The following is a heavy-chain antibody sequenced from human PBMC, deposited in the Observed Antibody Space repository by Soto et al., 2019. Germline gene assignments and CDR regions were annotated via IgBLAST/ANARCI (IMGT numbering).Heavy chain of an antibody. D-gene: IGHD3-10*01. CDR1: GFAFDDYA. CDR2: LSWNSGSI. CDR3: ARWCGELPIRDYYYYGMDV. V-gene: IGHV3-9*01. J-gene: IGHJ6*02. Sequence: LRLSCAASGFAFDDYAMHWFRQAPGKGLEWVSGLSWNSGSIGYADSVKGRFTIFRDNAKNSLYLHMNSLRAEDTTLYYCARWCGELPIRDYYYYGMDVWGQGTTVTVSS.